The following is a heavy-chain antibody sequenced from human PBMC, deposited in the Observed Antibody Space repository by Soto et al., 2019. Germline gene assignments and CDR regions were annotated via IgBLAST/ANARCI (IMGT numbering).Heavy chain of an antibody. CDR2: ISGSGGST. J-gene: IGHJ4*02. V-gene: IGHV3-23*01. Sequence: GGSLRLSCAASGFTFSSYAMSWVRQAPGKGLEWVSAISGSGGSTYYADSVKGRFTISRDNSKNTLYLQMNSLRAEDTAVYYCAKERAYDSSGYYVTSLFDYWGQGTLVTVSS. D-gene: IGHD3-22*01. CDR3: AKERAYDSSGYYVTSLFDY. CDR1: GFTFSSYA.